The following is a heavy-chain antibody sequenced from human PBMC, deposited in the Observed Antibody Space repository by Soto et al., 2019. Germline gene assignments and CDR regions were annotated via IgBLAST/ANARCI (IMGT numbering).Heavy chain of an antibody. J-gene: IGHJ4*02. CDR2: IYYSGST. Sequence: SETLSLTCTVSGGSISSSSYYWGWIHQPPGKGLEWIGSIYYSGSTYYNPSLKSRVTISVDTSKNQFSLKLSSVTAADTAVYYCARRFFDILTGYRYYFDYWGQGTLVTVSS. CDR3: ARRFFDILTGYRYYFDY. CDR1: GGSISSSSYY. V-gene: IGHV4-39*01. D-gene: IGHD3-9*01.